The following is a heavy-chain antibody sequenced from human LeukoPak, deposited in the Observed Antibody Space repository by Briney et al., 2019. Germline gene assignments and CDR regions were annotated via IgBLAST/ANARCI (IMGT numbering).Heavy chain of an antibody. D-gene: IGHD4-11*01. CDR1: GFAFGSYA. Sequence: PGGSMRLSCAASGFAFGSYAMSWVRQAPGKGLEWVSGISGTGGSTYYADSVKGRFTISRDNSKNTLYLQMNSLRAEDTAVYYYAKDKYSPNINHCFDPWGQGTLVSVSS. CDR2: ISGTGGST. CDR3: AKDKYSPNINHCFDP. J-gene: IGHJ5*02. V-gene: IGHV3-23*01.